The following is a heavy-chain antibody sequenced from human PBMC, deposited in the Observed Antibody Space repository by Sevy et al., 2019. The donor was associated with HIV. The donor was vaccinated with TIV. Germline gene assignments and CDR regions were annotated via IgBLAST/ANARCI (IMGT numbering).Heavy chain of an antibody. D-gene: IGHD3-16*01. CDR2: IKSKTDGGTT. J-gene: IGHJ1*01. V-gene: IGHV3-15*01. CDR3: TTGGSLFQH. Sequence: GGSLRLSCAASGFTFSKVWMSWVRQGPGKGLEWVGHIKSKTDGGTTDYAAPVRGRFTISRDDSKNTLSLQMNSLKTEDTAVYYCTTGGSLFQHWGQGTLVTVSS. CDR1: GFTFSKVW.